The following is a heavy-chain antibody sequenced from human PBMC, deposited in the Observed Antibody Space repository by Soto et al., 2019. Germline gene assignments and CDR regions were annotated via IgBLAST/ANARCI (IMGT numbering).Heavy chain of an antibody. V-gene: IGHV3-53*01. D-gene: IGHD3-3*01. CDR1: GFSVSKKY. CDR2: IYSDDIT. CDR3: ARVEI. Sequence: EVQLVESGGGLIQPGGSLRLSCTGSGFSVSKKYMTWVRQAPGKGPEWVAVIYSDDITNYADTVKGRFTISRDNDKNTVYLQMISLRDEGTAVYYCARVEIWGQGTLVTVTS. J-gene: IGHJ1*01.